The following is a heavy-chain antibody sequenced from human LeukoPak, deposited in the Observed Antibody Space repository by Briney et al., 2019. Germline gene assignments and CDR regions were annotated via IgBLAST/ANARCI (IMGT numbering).Heavy chain of an antibody. J-gene: IGHJ4*02. CDR1: GFTFDDYA. V-gene: IGHV3-9*01. CDR3: AKDHTRSHYCSGGSCYAFDY. CDR2: ISWNSGSI. D-gene: IGHD2-15*01. Sequence: PGRSLRLSCAASGFTFDDYAMHWVRQAPGKGLEWVSGISWNSGSIGYADSVKGRFTISRDNAKNSLYLQMNSLRAEDTALYYCAKDHTRSHYCSGGSCYAFDYWGQGTLVTVSS.